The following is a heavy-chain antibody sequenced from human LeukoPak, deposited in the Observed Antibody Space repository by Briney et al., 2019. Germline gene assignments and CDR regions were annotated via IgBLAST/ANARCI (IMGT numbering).Heavy chain of an antibody. D-gene: IGHD6-19*01. CDR1: GGTFSSYA. J-gene: IGHJ3*02. CDR2: IIPILGIA. CDR3: ARTMGWEQWLVPGGHDAFDI. Sequence: GASVKVSCKASGGTFSSYAISWVRQAPGQGLEWMGRIIPILGIANYAQKFQGRVTITADKSTSTAYMELSSLRSEDTAVYYCARTMGWEQWLVPGGHDAFDIWGQGTMVTVSS. V-gene: IGHV1-69*04.